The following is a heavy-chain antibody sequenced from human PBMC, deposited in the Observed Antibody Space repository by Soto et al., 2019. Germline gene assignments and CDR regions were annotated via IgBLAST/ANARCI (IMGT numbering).Heavy chain of an antibody. J-gene: IGHJ1*01. CDR1: GFALSSTG. Sequence: PRRFLRLSCVASGFALSSTGMHWVRQAPGKGLEWVSVTSYDGGNQYHADSMKGRLTTSRDNPKNTLYLQMNSQRAKDTAVYYCAKATSPYFGSFSPWYFQHWGQGTLVTVFS. D-gene: IGHD1-26*01. CDR2: TSYDGGNQ. V-gene: IGHV3-30*18. CDR3: AKATSPYFGSFSPWYFQH.